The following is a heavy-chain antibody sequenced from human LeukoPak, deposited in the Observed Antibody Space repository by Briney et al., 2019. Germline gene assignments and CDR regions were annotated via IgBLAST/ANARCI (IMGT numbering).Heavy chain of an antibody. CDR1: GFTFSTYE. Sequence: PGGSLRLSCAASGFTFSTYEMNWVRQAPGKGLEWLSYISSSGSTIYYADSVKGRFTISRDNSKNTLYLQMNRLRAEDTAVYYCAKADYDFWSASTHFDYWGQGALVTVSS. D-gene: IGHD3-3*01. V-gene: IGHV3-48*03. J-gene: IGHJ4*02. CDR3: AKADYDFWSASTHFDY. CDR2: ISSSGSTI.